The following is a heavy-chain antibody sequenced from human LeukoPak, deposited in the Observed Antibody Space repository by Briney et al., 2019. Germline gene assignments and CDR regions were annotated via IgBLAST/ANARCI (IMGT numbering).Heavy chain of an antibody. D-gene: IGHD1-26*01. CDR3: ARDGVGALMYYFDY. Sequence: GGSLRLSCAASGFTFSSYGMRWVRQAPGKGLEWVAVIWYDGSNKYYADSVKGRFTISRDNSKNTLYLQMNSLRAEDTAVYYCARDGVGALMYYFDYWGQGTLVTVSS. V-gene: IGHV3-33*01. CDR1: GFTFSSYG. J-gene: IGHJ4*02. CDR2: IWYDGSNK.